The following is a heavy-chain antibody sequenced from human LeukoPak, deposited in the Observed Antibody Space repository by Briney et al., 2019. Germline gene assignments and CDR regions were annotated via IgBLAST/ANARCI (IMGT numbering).Heavy chain of an antibody. CDR2: INQDESKT. V-gene: IGHV3-7*05. Sequence: PGGSLKLSCAASGFTFSGSAMHWVRQAPGKGLEWVATINQDESKTYYVDSVRGRFTISRDNAKNSLFLQMNSLRAEDTAVYYCAREYSSSARDHWGQGTLVSVSS. CDR3: AREYSSSARDH. D-gene: IGHD2-21*01. J-gene: IGHJ4*02. CDR1: GFTFSGSA.